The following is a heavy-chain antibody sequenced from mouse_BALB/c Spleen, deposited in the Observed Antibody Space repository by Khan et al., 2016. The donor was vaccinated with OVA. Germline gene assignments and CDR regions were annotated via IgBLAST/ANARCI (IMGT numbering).Heavy chain of an antibody. CDR2: ISYSGST. J-gene: IGHJ3*01. CDR1: GYSITSDYA. V-gene: IGHV3-2*02. D-gene: IGHD2-5*01. CDR3: ARSSNYLSWFAY. Sequence: VQLKQSGPGLVKPSQSLSLTCTVTGYSITSDYAWNWIRQFPGNKLEWMGYISYSGSTSYNPSLQSRISITRDTSKNQFFLQLNSVTTEDTATYYCARSSNYLSWFAYWGQGTLVTVSA.